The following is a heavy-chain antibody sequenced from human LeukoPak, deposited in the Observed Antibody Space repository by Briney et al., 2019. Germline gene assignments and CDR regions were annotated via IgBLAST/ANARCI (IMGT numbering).Heavy chain of an antibody. Sequence: PGASLRLSCAASGFTFSSYAMSWVRQAPGKGLEWVSAISGSGGSTYYADSVKGRFTISRGNSKNTLYLQMNSLRAEDTAVYYCAKDIGGSYHRFDYWGQGTLVTVSS. CDR3: AKDIGGSYHRFDY. CDR1: GFTFSSYA. V-gene: IGHV3-23*01. D-gene: IGHD1-26*01. J-gene: IGHJ4*02. CDR2: ISGSGGST.